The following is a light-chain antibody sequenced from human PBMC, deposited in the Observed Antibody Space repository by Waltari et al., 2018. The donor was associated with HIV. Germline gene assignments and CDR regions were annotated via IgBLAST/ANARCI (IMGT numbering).Light chain of an antibody. CDR2: RND. CDR1: NSNIGSNF. CDR3: ASWDDGLRGHV. V-gene: IGLV1-47*01. Sequence: QSALTQPPSASDLPGQSLNISCSGNNSNIGSNFVFWYQQLPGAAPRLLVSRNDQRPSGCDDRFSGSRSGTSASLVIRALRAEDEADYYCASWDDGLRGHVFGTGTTVSVL. J-gene: IGLJ1*01.